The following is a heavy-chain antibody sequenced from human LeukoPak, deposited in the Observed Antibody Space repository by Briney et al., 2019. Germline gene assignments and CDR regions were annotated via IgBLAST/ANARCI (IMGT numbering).Heavy chain of an antibody. Sequence: ASVKVSCKASGYTFTSYGISWVRQAPGQGLEWMGWISAYNGNTSYAQKLQGRVTMTTDTSTSTAYMELRSLRSDDTAVYYCVRDLGQWLVQGIFFDYWGQGTLVTVSS. J-gene: IGHJ4*02. CDR1: GYTFTSYG. V-gene: IGHV1-18*01. CDR2: ISAYNGNT. D-gene: IGHD6-19*01. CDR3: VRDLGQWLVQGIFFDY.